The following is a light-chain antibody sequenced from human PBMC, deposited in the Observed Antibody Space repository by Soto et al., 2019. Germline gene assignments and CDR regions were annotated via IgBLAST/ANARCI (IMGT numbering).Light chain of an antibody. CDR3: QQRSPWPT. V-gene: IGKV3-11*01. J-gene: IGKJ1*01. CDR2: GAS. Sequence: EIVLTQSPVTLSLSPGERATLSFRASQSLGSDLAWYQQKPGHAPRLLFFGASARPTGIPARFSASGSGTDFTLTISSLEPEDFAVYYCQQRSPWPTFGQGTKVDIK. CDR1: QSLGSD.